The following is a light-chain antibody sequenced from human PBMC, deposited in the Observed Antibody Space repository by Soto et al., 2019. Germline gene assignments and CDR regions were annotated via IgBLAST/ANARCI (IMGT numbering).Light chain of an antibody. Sequence: EVVLTQSPDTLSLPPGERATLSWRASQSISSYLAWYQQRPGQAPRLLIYDASSRATGIPARFSGSGSGTDFTLTISSLQSEDFAVYYCQQYYNWPQLTFGGGTKV. V-gene: IGKV3-11*01. CDR2: DAS. J-gene: IGKJ4*01. CDR3: QQYYNWPQLT. CDR1: QSISSY.